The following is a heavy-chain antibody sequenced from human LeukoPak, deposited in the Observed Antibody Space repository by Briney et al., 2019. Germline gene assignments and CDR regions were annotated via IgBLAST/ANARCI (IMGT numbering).Heavy chain of an antibody. V-gene: IGHV1-24*01. CDR2: FDPEDGET. Sequence: GASVKVSCKVSGYTLTELPMHWVRQAPGKGLEWMGGFDPEDGETIYAQKFQGRVTMTEDTSTDTAYMELSSLRSEDTAVYYCATALYVDPPTLSFDYWSQGTLVTVSS. CDR1: GYTLTELP. D-gene: IGHD5-12*01. CDR3: ATALYVDPPTLSFDY. J-gene: IGHJ4*02.